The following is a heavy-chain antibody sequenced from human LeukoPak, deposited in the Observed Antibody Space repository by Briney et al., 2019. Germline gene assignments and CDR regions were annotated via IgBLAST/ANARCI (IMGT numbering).Heavy chain of an antibody. CDR1: GYTFKSYA. CDR3: ARVPPPDYCSPGGCFGYWLDS. V-gene: IGHV1-18*04. D-gene: IGHD2-15*01. J-gene: IGHJ5*01. CDR2: ISAYNGDT. Sequence: ASVKVSCKASGYTFKSYAISWVRQAPGQGLEWLGWISAYNGDTRYGQNLQGRLTMTTDTSTSTAYMELRSLRYDDTAIYYCARVPPPDYCSPGGCFGYWLDSWGQGTLVTVSS.